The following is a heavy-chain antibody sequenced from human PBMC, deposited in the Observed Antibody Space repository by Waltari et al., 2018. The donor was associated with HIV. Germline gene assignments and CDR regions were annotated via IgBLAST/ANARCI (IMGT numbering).Heavy chain of an antibody. J-gene: IGHJ6*02. V-gene: IGHV3-66*01. CDR1: GFTVSSTY. Sequence: EVQLVESGGGLVQPGWSLRLSCAASGFTVSSTYMSWVRQAPGKGLEWVSLIYTGGSTYYADSVKGRFTISRDNSKNTLYLQMNSLRAEDTAVYYCASPDTTMVHGHYYFYHMDVWGQGTTVTVSS. D-gene: IGHD5-18*01. CDR3: ASPDTTMVHGHYYFYHMDV. CDR2: IYTGGST.